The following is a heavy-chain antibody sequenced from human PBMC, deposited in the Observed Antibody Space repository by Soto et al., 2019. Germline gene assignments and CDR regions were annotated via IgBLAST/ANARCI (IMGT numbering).Heavy chain of an antibody. Sequence: SETLSLTCAVYGGSFSGYYWSWIRQPPGKGLEWIGEINHSGSTNYNPSLKSRVTISVDTSKNQFSLKLSSVTAADTAVYYCARGLGDSSGYLDYFDYWGQGTLVTVS. CDR2: INHSGST. CDR1: GGSFSGYY. J-gene: IGHJ4*02. D-gene: IGHD3-22*01. V-gene: IGHV4-34*01. CDR3: ARGLGDSSGYLDYFDY.